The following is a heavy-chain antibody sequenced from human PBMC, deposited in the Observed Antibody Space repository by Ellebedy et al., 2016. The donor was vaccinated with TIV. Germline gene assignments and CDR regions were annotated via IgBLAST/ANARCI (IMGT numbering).Heavy chain of an antibody. D-gene: IGHD3-22*01. CDR3: AKGSSSGFNYDRVGFQY. Sequence: GESLKISCAASGFTFSSFAMHWVRQAPGKGLEWLSVISGGGDNTYNADSVKGRLTITRDNSKNTLFLQMNRLRAEDTAVYYCAKGSSSGFNYDRVGFQYWGQGTLVTVSS. J-gene: IGHJ4*02. CDR1: GFTFSSFA. V-gene: IGHV3-23*01. CDR2: ISGGGDNT.